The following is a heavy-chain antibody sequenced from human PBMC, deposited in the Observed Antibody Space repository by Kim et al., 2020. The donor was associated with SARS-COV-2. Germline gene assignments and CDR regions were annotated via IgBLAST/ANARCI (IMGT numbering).Heavy chain of an antibody. D-gene: IGHD2-2*01. CDR1: GGSISSSSYY. Sequence: SETLSLTCTVSGGSISSSSYYWGWIRQPPGKGLEWIGSIYYSGSTYYNPSLKSRVTISVDTSKNQFSLKLSSVTAADTAVYYCARGSTSCPDVWGQGTTVTVSS. J-gene: IGHJ6*02. CDR3: ARGSTSCPDV. V-gene: IGHV4-39*01. CDR2: IYYSGST.